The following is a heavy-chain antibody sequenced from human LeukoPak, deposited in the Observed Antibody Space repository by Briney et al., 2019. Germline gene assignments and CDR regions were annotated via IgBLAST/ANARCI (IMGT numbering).Heavy chain of an antibody. J-gene: IGHJ4*02. V-gene: IGHV3-23*01. CDR2: VSASGGST. CDR3: AKSLGNQGVIDY. D-gene: IGHD3-10*01. CDR1: GFIFRNHA. Sequence: GGSLRLSCAASGFIFRNHAMNWVRQAPGQGLEWVSGVSASGGSTFNTDSVKGRFSISRDNSKNTLYLEMNSLRAEDTALYYCAKSLGNQGVIDYWGRGTRVTVSS.